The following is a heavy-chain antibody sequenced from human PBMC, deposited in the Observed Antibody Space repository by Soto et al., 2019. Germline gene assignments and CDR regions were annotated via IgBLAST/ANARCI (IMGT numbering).Heavy chain of an antibody. D-gene: IGHD3-10*01. CDR1: GASISSSHW. J-gene: IGHJ4*02. CDR3: ARARGITMVRGDLFDY. V-gene: IGHV4-4*02. CDR2: IYHSGST. Sequence: QVQLQESGPGLVKPSGTLSLTCAVSGASISSSHWWGWVRQPPEKGLEWIGEIYHSGSTNYSPSLQSRITISVDKSKYQFSLKLSSVTAADTAVYYCARARGITMVRGDLFDYWGQGSLVTVSS.